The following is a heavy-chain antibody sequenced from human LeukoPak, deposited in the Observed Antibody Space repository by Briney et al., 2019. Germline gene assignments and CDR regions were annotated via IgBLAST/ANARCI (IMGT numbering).Heavy chain of an antibody. Sequence: GASVKVSCKASGYIFTSYGISWVRQAPGQGLEWMGWIITYNGDTEYAQNFQGRVTMTRDTSTRTAYMELRSLRYDDTAVYYCARYYDSSGRRQPFEYWGQGTRVTVSS. J-gene: IGHJ4*02. V-gene: IGHV1-18*01. CDR1: GYIFTSYG. CDR3: ARYYDSSGRRQPFEY. CDR2: IITYNGDT. D-gene: IGHD3-22*01.